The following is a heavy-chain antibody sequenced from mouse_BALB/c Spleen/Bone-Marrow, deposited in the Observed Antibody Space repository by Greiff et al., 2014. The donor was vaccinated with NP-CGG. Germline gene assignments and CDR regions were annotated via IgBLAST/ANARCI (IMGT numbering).Heavy chain of an antibody. D-gene: IGHD2-3*01. V-gene: IGHV1S56*01. J-gene: IGHJ1*01. CDR2: INPGDGSA. CDR3: ARSGDGYYWYFDV. CDR1: GYTFTSYD. Sequence: VQLVESGPELVKPGTLVKMSCKASGYTFTSYDINWVKQRPGQGLELIGWINPGDGSAKYNEKFKGKATLTADKSSSTAYMQLSSLTSGNTAVYFCARSGDGYYWYFDVWGAGTMVTVSS.